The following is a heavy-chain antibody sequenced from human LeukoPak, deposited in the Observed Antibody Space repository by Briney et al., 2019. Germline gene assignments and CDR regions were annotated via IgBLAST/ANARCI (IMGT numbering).Heavy chain of an antibody. J-gene: IGHJ4*02. D-gene: IGHD5-18*01. CDR2: IKKDGSEK. V-gene: IGHV3-7*01. CDR3: ARHLSGVTGYTYGRGIDY. CDR1: GFTFSSYW. Sequence: GGSLRLSCAASGFTFSSYWMSWVRQAPGKGLEWVANIKKDGSEKYYVDSVEGRFTISRDNAKTSLYLQMNSLRAEDTAVYYCARHLSGVTGYTYGRGIDYWGQGTLVTVSS.